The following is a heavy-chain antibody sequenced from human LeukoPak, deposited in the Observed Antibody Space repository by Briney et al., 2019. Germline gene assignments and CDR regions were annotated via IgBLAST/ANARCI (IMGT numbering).Heavy chain of an antibody. J-gene: IGHJ4*02. Sequence: GGSLRLSCAASGFSISDHYMDWVRQAPGKGLEWVGRVRNKPNGYTTDYGTSVKGRFTISRDDSKNSLYLQMNSLTSEDTAVYYCTRVRHGDYFDCWGQGTLVSVSS. CDR1: GFSISDHY. D-gene: IGHD4-17*01. V-gene: IGHV3-72*01. CDR3: TRVRHGDYFDC. CDR2: VRNKPNGYTT.